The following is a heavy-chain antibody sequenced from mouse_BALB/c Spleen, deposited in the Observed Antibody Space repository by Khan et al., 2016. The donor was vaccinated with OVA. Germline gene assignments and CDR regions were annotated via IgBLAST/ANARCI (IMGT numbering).Heavy chain of an antibody. CDR2: IWGGGGT. CDR1: GFSLSRYN. V-gene: IGHV2-6-4*01. Sequence: QVQLKESGPGLVAPSQSLSIICTVSGFSLSRYNIHWVRQPPGKGLEWLGMIWGGGGTDYNSTLKSRLSITKDNSKSHVFLNMISLQTDDTAMYYCDRAYYRYDGYYAMYYWGHGTSVTVSS. D-gene: IGHD2-14*01. CDR3: DRAYYRYDGYYAMYY. J-gene: IGHJ4*01.